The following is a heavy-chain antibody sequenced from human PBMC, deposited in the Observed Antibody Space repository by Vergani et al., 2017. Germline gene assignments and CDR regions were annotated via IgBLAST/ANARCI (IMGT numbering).Heavy chain of an antibody. CDR1: GYTFTSYY. J-gene: IGHJ6*03. CDR3: ARDMGLEMATIKDYYYYYMDV. V-gene: IGHV1-46*01. D-gene: IGHD5-24*01. Sequence: QVQLVQSGAEVKKPGASVKVSCKASGYTFTSYYMHWVRQAPGQGLEWMGIINPSGGSTSYAQKFQGRVTITADESTSTAYMELSSLRSEDTAVYYCARDMGLEMATIKDYYYYYMDVWGKGTTVTVSS. CDR2: INPSGGST.